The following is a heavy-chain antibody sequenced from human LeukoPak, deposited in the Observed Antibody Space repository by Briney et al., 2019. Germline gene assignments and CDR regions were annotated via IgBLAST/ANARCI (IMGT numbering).Heavy chain of an antibody. CDR3: AKDWGTTGSLDY. J-gene: IGHJ4*02. CDR1: RFTFDDYA. Sequence: GGSLRLSCAASRFTFDDYAMHRVRQAPGKGLEWVSGISWDSGSIGYADSVKGRFTISRDNAKNSLYLQMNSLRAEDTALYYCAKDWGTTGSLDYWGQGTLVTVSS. CDR2: ISWDSGSI. D-gene: IGHD1-7*01. V-gene: IGHV3-9*01.